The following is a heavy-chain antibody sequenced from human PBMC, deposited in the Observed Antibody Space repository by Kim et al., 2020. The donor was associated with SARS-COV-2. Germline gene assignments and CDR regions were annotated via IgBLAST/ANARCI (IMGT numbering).Heavy chain of an antibody. J-gene: IGHJ4*02. V-gene: IGHV1-3*01. D-gene: IGHD2-15*01. Sequence: KFQGRVTITRDTSASTAYMELSSLRSEDTAVYYCAREAGIVVVVAATFGYWGQGTLVTVSS. CDR3: AREAGIVVVVAATFGY.